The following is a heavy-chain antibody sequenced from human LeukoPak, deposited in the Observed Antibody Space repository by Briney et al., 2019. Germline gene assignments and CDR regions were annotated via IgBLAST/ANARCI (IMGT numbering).Heavy chain of an antibody. V-gene: IGHV1-2*02. CDR3: ARWWELRRYFDY. J-gene: IGHJ4*02. Sequence: GASVKVSCKASGYTFTGYYMHWVRQAPGQGLEWMGWINPNSGGTNYAQKFQGRVTMTRDTSISTAYLQWSSLKASDTAMYYCARWWELRRYFDYWGQGTLVTVSS. CDR2: INPNSGGT. CDR1: GYTFTGYY. D-gene: IGHD1-26*01.